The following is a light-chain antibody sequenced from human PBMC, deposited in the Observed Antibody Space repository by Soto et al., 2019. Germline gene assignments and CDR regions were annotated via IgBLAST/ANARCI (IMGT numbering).Light chain of an antibody. CDR1: QGIGIG. CDR3: QQYKDYSWT. V-gene: IGKV1-5*03. CDR2: TGS. J-gene: IGKJ1*01. Sequence: IQMTHSPSTLSASEGDRVAITCRAIQGIGIGLAWYQQKPGKAPRFLIYTGSTLESGVPSRFSGSGSGTEFTLTISSLQPDDFATYYCQQYKDYSWTFGQGTKVEFK.